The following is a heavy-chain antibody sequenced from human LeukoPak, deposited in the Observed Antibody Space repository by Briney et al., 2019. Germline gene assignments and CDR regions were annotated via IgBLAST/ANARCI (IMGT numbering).Heavy chain of an antibody. V-gene: IGHV1-18*01. CDR3: ARLNRYSGSYYLDY. CDR1: GYTFTSYG. D-gene: IGHD1-26*01. J-gene: IGHJ4*02. CDR2: ISAYNGNI. Sequence: GASVKVSCKASGYTFTSYGISWVRQAPGQGLEWMGWISAYNGNINYAQKLQGRVTMTTDTSTSTAYMELRSLRSDDTAVYYCARLNRYSGSYYLDYWGQGTLVTVSS.